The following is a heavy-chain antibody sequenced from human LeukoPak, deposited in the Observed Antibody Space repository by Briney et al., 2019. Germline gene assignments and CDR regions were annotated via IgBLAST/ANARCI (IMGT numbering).Heavy chain of an antibody. V-gene: IGHV5-51*01. CDR3: ASTPGGTSAWPN. D-gene: IGHD2-8*02. J-gene: IGHJ4*02. CDR2: INLADSDT. CDR1: GYSFTTHW. Sequence: PGESLKISCKGSGYSFTTHWIAWVRQMPGEGLECMGIINLADSDTRYRSTFQGQVTISVDKSINTAYLQWSSLKASDSAMYYCASTPGGTSAWPNWGQGTLVTVSS.